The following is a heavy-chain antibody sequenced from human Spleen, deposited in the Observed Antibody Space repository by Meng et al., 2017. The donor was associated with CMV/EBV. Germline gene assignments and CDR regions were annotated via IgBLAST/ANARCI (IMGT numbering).Heavy chain of an antibody. J-gene: IGHJ4*02. D-gene: IGHD3-3*01. V-gene: IGHV3-23*01. CDR3: ARIYDFWSGFSRYFDY. CDR2: ISGDAGST. CDR1: GFTFRNYA. Sequence: GGSLRLSCAASGFTFRNYAMSWVRQAPGKGLEWVSLISGDAGSTFYADSVKGRFTISRDNSKDTLYLQVSTLRAEDTAVYFCARIYDFWSGFSRYFDYWARERWSPSPQ.